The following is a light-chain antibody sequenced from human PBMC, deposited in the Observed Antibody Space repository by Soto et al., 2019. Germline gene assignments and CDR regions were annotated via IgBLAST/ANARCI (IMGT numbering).Light chain of an antibody. Sequence: EIVMTQSPATLSVSPGERATLSCRASQSVSSNLAWYQQKPGQAPRLLIYGASTRATGIPARFSGSGSGTDSTPTISSLQSEDLAVYYCQQYNNWPPVTFGGGTKVEIK. J-gene: IGKJ4*01. CDR2: GAS. V-gene: IGKV3-15*01. CDR1: QSVSSN. CDR3: QQYNNWPPVT.